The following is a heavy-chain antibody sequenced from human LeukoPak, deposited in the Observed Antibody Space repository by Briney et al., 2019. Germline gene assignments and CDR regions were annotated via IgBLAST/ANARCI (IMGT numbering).Heavy chain of an antibody. D-gene: IGHD1-26*01. V-gene: IGHV3-30*04. CDR2: ISYDGSNK. Sequence: GRSLRLSCAASGFTFSSYAMHWVRQAPGKGLEWVAVISYDGSNKYYADSVKGRFTISRDNSKNTLYLQMNSLRAEDTAVYYCAKDSALWELPNWGQGTLVTVSS. CDR3: AKDSALWELPN. CDR1: GFTFSSYA. J-gene: IGHJ4*02.